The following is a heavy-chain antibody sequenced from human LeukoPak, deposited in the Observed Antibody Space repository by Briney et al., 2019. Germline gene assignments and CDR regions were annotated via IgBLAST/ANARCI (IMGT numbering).Heavy chain of an antibody. CDR1: GFTFINAW. V-gene: IGHV3-23*01. CDR3: SKWKAIVLVPAARSPIDY. CDR2: ISGSGVST. D-gene: IGHD2-2*01. Sequence: GGSLRLSCAASGFTFINAWMSWVRQAPGKGLEWVSAISGSGVSTYYADSVKGRFIISRDTSKNTLYLQMNSLRAEDTAVYYCSKWKAIVLVPAARSPIDYWGQGTLVTVSS. J-gene: IGHJ4*02.